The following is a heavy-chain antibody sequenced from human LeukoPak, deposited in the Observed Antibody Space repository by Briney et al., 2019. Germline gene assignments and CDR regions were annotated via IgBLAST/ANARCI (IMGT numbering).Heavy chain of an antibody. Sequence: PSETLSLTRTVSGGSISSGGYYWSWIRQPAGKGLEWIGRIYTSGSTNYNPSLKSRVTISVDTSKNQFSLKLSSVTAADTAVYYCARATYYYDSSGRTDAFDIWGQGTMVTVSS. J-gene: IGHJ3*02. CDR3: ARATYYYDSSGRTDAFDI. CDR1: GGSISSGGYY. D-gene: IGHD3-22*01. CDR2: IYTSGST. V-gene: IGHV4-61*02.